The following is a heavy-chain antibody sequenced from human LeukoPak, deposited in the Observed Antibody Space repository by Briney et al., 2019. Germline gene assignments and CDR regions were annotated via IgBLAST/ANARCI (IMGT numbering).Heavy chain of an antibody. J-gene: IGHJ6*03. CDR3: ARAYYDFWSGYPYYYYMDV. D-gene: IGHD3-3*01. Sequence: SETLSLTCTVSGGSISSSSYYWGWIRQPPGKGLEWIGSIYHSGSTYYNPSLKSRVTISVDTSKNQFSLKLSSVTAADTAVYYCARAYYDFWSGYPYYYYMDVWGKGTTVTVSS. CDR1: GGSISSSSYY. CDR2: IYHSGST. V-gene: IGHV4-39*07.